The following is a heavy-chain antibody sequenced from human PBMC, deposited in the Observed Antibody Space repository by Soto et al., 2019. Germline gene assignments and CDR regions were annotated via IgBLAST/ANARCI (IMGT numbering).Heavy chain of an antibody. V-gene: IGHV1-69*13. Sequence: SVKVSCKASGYTFSSFDIHWVRQAPGQGLEWMGGIIPIFGTANYAQKFQGRVTITADESTSTAYMELSSLRSEDTAVYYCARDLYGSGSWPFWGQGTLVTVSS. D-gene: IGHD3-10*01. J-gene: IGHJ4*02. CDR3: ARDLYGSGSWPF. CDR2: IIPIFGTA. CDR1: GYTFSSFD.